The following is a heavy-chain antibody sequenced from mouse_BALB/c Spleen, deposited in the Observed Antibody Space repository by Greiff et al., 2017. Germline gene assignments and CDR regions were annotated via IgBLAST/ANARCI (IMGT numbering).Heavy chain of an antibody. J-gene: IGHJ4*01. CDR2: IRNKANGYTT. Sequence: EVMLVESGGGLVQPGGSLRLSCATSGFTFTDYYMSWVRQPPGKALEWLGFIRNKANGYTTEYSASVKGRFTISRDNSQSILYLQMNTLRAEDSATYYCAREEDYYAMDYWGQGTSVTVSS. CDR3: AREEDYYAMDY. CDR1: GFTFTDYY. V-gene: IGHV7-3*02.